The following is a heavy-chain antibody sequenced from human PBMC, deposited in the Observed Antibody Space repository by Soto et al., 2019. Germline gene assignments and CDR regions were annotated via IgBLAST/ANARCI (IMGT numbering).Heavy chain of an antibody. J-gene: IGHJ4*02. V-gene: IGHV3-23*01. CDR1: GFTFSSYA. D-gene: IGHD3-22*01. CDR3: AKGDSSASWGVPYFDY. Sequence: EVQLLESGGGLVQPGGSLRLSCAASGFTFSSYAMNWVRQAPGKGLEWVSTISGSGGRTYYADSVKGRFTISRDNSKNTLYLQMNSLRAEDTAVYYCAKGDSSASWGVPYFDYWGQGTLVTVSS. CDR2: ISGSGGRT.